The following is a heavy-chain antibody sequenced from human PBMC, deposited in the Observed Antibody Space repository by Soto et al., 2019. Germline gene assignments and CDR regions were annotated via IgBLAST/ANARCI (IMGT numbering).Heavy chain of an antibody. J-gene: IGHJ4*02. V-gene: IGHV4-30-4*01. CDR3: ARGRLASGSGSYGY. CDR1: GGSISSGDYY. CDR2: IYYSGST. Sequence: SETLSLTCTVSGGSISSGDYYWSWIRQPPGKGLEWIGYIYYSGSTYYNPSLKSRVTISVDTSKNQFSLKLSSVTAADTAVYYCARGRLASGSGSYGYWGQGTLVTVSS. D-gene: IGHD3-10*01.